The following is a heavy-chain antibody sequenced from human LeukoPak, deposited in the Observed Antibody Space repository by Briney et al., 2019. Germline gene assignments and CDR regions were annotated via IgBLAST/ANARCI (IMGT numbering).Heavy chain of an antibody. CDR3: ARDQKVGATPYFGMDV. CDR2: INPNSGGT. CDR1: GYTFTGYY. J-gene: IGHJ6*02. V-gene: IGHV1-2*04. Sequence: PVASVKVSCKASGYTFTGYYMHWVRQAPGQGLEWMGWINPNSGGTNYAQKFQGWVTMTRDTSISTAYMELSRLRSEDTAVYYCARDQKVGATPYFGMDVWGQGTTVTVSS. D-gene: IGHD1-26*01.